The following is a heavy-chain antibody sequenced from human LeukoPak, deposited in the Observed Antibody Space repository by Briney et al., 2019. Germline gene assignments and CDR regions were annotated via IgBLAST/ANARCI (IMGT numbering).Heavy chain of an antibody. J-gene: IGHJ4*02. CDR3: ARELASGD. CDR1: GFTFSTYW. V-gene: IGHV3-74*01. CDR2: INTDGNST. Sequence: GGSLRLSCAASGFTFSTYWMHWVRQAPGKGLVWVSQINTDGNSTTYADSVKGRFTVSRDDAKNTLYLQMNSLRAEDTAVYYCARELASGDWGQGTLVTVSS. D-gene: IGHD6-13*01.